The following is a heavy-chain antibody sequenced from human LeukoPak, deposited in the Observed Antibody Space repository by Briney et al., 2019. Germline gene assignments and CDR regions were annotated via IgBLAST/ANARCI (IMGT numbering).Heavy chain of an antibody. CDR1: GFTFSDYY. CDR2: ISSSGSTI. Sequence: PGGSLRLSCAASGFTFSDYYMSWIRQAPGKGLEWVSYISSSGSTIYYADSVKGRFTISRDNAKNSLYLQMNSLRAEDTAVYYCARARMVAPPDFDYWGQGTLVTVSS. J-gene: IGHJ4*02. CDR3: ARARMVAPPDFDY. V-gene: IGHV3-11*04. D-gene: IGHD3-10*01.